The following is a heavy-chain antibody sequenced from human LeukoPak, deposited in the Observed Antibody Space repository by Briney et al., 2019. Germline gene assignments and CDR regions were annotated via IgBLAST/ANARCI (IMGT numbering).Heavy chain of an antibody. D-gene: IGHD6-6*01. CDR1: GFTFSNYV. CDR3: AKEQSSSGFFDY. CDR2: ISGRGDRT. V-gene: IGHV3-23*01. Sequence: PGGSLRLSCAASGFTFSNYVMSWVRQAPGKGLEWVSAISGRGDRTYYADSVKGRFTISRDNSKNTLYLQMNSLRAEDTAVYYCAKEQSSSGFFDYWGQGTLVTVSS. J-gene: IGHJ4*02.